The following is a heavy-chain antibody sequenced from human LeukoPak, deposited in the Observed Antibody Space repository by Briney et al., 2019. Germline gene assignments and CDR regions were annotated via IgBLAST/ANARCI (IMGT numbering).Heavy chain of an antibody. CDR1: GVSVSTSH. J-gene: IGHJ4*02. CDR2: LPYTGKT. Sequence: PSETLSLTCNVSGVSVSTSHWNWIRQRPGKGLEWIGCLPYTGKTDYNPSLKSRVSISLGSSNNHFSLKLTSVTAADTAVYYYSEGYFEPFDHWGQGILVTVSS. D-gene: IGHD2/OR15-2a*01. V-gene: IGHV4-59*02. CDR3: SEGYFEPFDH.